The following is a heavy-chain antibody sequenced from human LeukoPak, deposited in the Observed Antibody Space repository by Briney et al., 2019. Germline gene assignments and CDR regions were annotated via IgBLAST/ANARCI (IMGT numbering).Heavy chain of an antibody. CDR2: INPNSGGT. J-gene: IGHJ5*02. D-gene: IGHD6-19*01. CDR1: GYTFTGYY. V-gene: IGHV1-2*02. CDR3: ARDKPPYSSGWYREDWFDP. Sequence: GASVKVSCKASGYTFTGYYMHWVRQAPGQGLEGMGWINPNSGGTNYAQKFQGRVTMTRDTSISTAYMELSRLRSDDTAVYYCARDKPPYSSGWYREDWFDPWGQGTLVTVSS.